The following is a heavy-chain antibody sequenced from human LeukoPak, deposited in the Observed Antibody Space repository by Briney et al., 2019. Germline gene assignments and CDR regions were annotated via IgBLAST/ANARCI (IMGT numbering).Heavy chain of an antibody. D-gene: IGHD4-17*01. CDR1: GFTFDDYA. CDR3: AKDPTYYGDYIDY. CDR2: ISWNSGSI. J-gene: IGHJ4*02. Sequence: GGSLRLSCAASGFTFDDYAMHWVRQAPGKGLEWVSGISWNSGSIGCADSVKGRFTISRDNAKNSLYLQMNSLRAEDTALYYCAKDPTYYGDYIDYWGQGTLVTVSS. V-gene: IGHV3-9*01.